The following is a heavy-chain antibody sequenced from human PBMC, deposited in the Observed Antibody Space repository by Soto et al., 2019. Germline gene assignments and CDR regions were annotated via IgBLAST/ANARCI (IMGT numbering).Heavy chain of an antibody. CDR3: AKDRHPHGYGDYVAWYFDY. CDR1: GFTFSSYG. J-gene: IGHJ4*02. V-gene: IGHV3-30*18. Sequence: QVQLVESGGGVVQPGRSLRLSCAASGFTFSSYGMHWVRQAPGKGLEWVAVISYDGSNKYYADSVKGRFTISRDNSKNXLXXQMNSLRAEDTAVYYCAKDRHPHGYGDYVAWYFDYWGQGTLVTVSS. D-gene: IGHD4-17*01. CDR2: ISYDGSNK.